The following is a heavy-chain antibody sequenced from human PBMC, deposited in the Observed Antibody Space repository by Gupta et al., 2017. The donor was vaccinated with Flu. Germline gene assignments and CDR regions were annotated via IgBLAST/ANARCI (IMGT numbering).Heavy chain of an antibody. CDR2: IYWNDDK. CDR3: AHRRSGWFLGWFDP. D-gene: IGHD6-19*01. J-gene: IGHJ5*02. V-gene: IGHV2-5*01. Sequence: QITLKESGPTLVKPTQTLTLTCTFSGFSLSTRGVGVGWIRQPPGKALEWLALIYWNDDKRYSPSLKSRLTITKDTSKNQVVLTMTNMDPVDTATYYCAHRRSGWFLGWFDPWGQGTLVTVSS. CDR1: GFSLSTRGVG.